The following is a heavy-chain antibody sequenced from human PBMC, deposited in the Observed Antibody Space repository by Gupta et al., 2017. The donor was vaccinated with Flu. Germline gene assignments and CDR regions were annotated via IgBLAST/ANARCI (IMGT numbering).Heavy chain of an antibody. CDR3: ARGDGYNYDY. CDR1: GYTFTGYY. Sequence: GYTFTGYYMYWVRQDPGQGLEWMGWINPNSGGTNYAQKFQGRVTMTSDTSISTAYMELSRLTSDDTAVYYCARGDGYNYDYWGQGTLVTVSS. V-gene: IGHV1-2*02. CDR2: INPNSGGT. J-gene: IGHJ4*02. D-gene: IGHD5-12*01.